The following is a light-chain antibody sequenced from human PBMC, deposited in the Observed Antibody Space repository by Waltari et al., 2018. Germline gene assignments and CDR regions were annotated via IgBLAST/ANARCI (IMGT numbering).Light chain of an antibody. CDR3: MQDLQTRT. Sequence: DIVKPQSPLSLLVTRGEPAPISCRSSQSLLHSNGYNYLHWYLQKAGQSQQLLIYLGSIRASGVPDRFRGSGSGTDFTLKINRVEAEDVGVYYCMQDLQTRTFGQGTKVEIK. V-gene: IGKV2-28*01. J-gene: IGKJ1*01. CDR1: QSLLHSNGYNY. CDR2: LGS.